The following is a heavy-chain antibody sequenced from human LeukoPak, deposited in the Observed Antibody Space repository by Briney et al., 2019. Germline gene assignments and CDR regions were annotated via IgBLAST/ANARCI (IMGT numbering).Heavy chain of an antibody. V-gene: IGHV4-59*01. CDR1: GGSISSLY. D-gene: IGHD5-24*01. CDR3: ARDGYNERSFDI. Sequence: SETLSLTCSVSGGSISSLYWSWIRQPPGKGLEWFGYIYYSGSTNYNPSLKSRVTISVDTSKNQFSLKLSSVTAADTAVYYCARDGYNERSFDIWGQGTMVTVSS. J-gene: IGHJ3*02. CDR2: IYYSGST.